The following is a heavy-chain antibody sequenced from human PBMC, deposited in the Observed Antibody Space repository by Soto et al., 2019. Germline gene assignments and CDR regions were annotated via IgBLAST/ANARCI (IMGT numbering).Heavy chain of an antibody. J-gene: IGHJ4*02. D-gene: IGHD4-4*01. CDR3: AILGSLLQPIDY. CDR1: GYTFNTYC. Sequence: PRESLMISCQTSGYTFNTYCIRSVCHMPGRGLEWMGLIFPRDSDTRYNSSFEGQVTISSDRSIATAYLQWTSLKASATAIYFCAILGSLLQPIDYWGQGTPATVPS. V-gene: IGHV5-51*01. CDR2: IFPRDSDT.